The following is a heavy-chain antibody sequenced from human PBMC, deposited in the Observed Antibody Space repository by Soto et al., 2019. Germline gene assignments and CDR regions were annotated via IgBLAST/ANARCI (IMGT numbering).Heavy chain of an antibody. D-gene: IGHD6-13*01. CDR3: ARGRGAAADYFDF. J-gene: IGHJ4*02. V-gene: IGHV3-11*05. CDR1: GFTFSDYY. CDR2: ISSSTSHT. Sequence: QVQLVEYGGGLGKPGGSLRLSCAVSGFTFSDYYMTWIRQAPGKGLEWVSYISSSTSHTNYADSVKGRFTISRDNAKNSLFLQMNSLRAEDTAVYYCARGRGAAADYFDFWGQGTLVTVSS.